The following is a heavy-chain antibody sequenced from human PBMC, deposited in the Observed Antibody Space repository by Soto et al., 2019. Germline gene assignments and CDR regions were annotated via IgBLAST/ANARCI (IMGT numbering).Heavy chain of an antibody. Sequence: SETLSLTCSVSGASINNFAYYWGWIRQPPGKGLEWIGTVYYNENTYYNPSLRSRVAISVDTAKNQFSLNLRSVTAADTAVYFCARRERYYGSPGWLDPWGQGTLVTVYS. J-gene: IGHJ5*01. CDR2: VYYNENT. V-gene: IGHV4-39*01. D-gene: IGHD3-10*01. CDR3: ARRERYYGSPGWLDP. CDR1: GASINNFAYY.